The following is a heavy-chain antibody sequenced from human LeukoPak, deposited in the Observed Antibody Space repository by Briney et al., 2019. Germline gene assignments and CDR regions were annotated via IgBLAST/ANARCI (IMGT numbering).Heavy chain of an antibody. V-gene: IGHV1-69*13. Sequence: SVKVSCKASGGTFSDYAISWVRQAPGQGLAWMGGIIPILGAVKYAQNFQGRVTITADESTSSAHMELRSLRSDDTAVYYCARDRGYGDTRGAFDIWGQGTMVTVSS. CDR3: ARDRGYGDTRGAFDI. CDR1: GGTFSDYA. J-gene: IGHJ3*02. D-gene: IGHD4-17*01. CDR2: IIPILGAV.